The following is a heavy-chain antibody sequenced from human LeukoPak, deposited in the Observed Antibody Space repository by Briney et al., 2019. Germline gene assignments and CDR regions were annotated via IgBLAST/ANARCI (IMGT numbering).Heavy chain of an antibody. CDR2: INPNSGGT. CDR1: GYTFTDFY. CDR3: ATTVTTFSGGMDV. V-gene: IGHV1-2*02. J-gene: IGHJ6*02. D-gene: IGHD4-17*01. Sequence: ASVKVSCKASGYTFTDFYMLWVRQAPGQGLEWMGWINPNSGGTDYAQKFQGRVTMTRDTSTSTVYMELSSLRSEDTAVYYCATTVTTFSGGMDVWGQGTTVTVSS.